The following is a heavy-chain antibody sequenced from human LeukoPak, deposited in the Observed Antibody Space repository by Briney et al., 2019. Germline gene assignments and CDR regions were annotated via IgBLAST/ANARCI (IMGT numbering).Heavy chain of an antibody. J-gene: IGHJ1*01. CDR1: GFTFSNYS. CDR3: AKEFTSYISGGFFQN. D-gene: IGHD6-25*01. CDR2: ISYDGRTT. V-gene: IGHV3-30*18. Sequence: GGSLRLSCAASGFTFSNYSMHWVRHAPDKGLEWLSLISYDGRTTFYADSVKGRFTISRDNSKNTVDLQMTSLRAEDTAVYYCAKEFTSYISGGFFQNWGQGTLVTVSS.